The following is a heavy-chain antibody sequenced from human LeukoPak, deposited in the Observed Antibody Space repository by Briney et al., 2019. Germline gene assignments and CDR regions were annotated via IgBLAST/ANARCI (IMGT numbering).Heavy chain of an antibody. CDR2: ISAYNGNT. V-gene: IGHV1-18*01. D-gene: IGHD4-17*01. Sequence: GASVKVSCKVSGYTFTNFGISWVRQAPGQGLEWMGWISAYNGNTNYAQRLQGRVTMTTDTSTSTAYMELRSLRSDDTAVYYCARDRDYGDYNTQDLFVYWGQGTLVTVSS. CDR3: ARDRDYGDYNTQDLFVY. J-gene: IGHJ4*02. CDR1: GYTFTNFG.